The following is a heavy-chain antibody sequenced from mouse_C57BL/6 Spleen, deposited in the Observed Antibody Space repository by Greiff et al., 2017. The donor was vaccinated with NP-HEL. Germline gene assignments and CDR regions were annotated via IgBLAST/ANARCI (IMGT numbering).Heavy chain of an antibody. D-gene: IGHD1-1*01. V-gene: IGHV5-17*01. CDR2: ISSGSSTI. CDR3: ARESDYYGSSYVAY. J-gene: IGHJ3*01. Sequence: DVMLVESGGGLVKPGGSLKLSCAASGFTFSDYGMHWVRQAPEKGLEWVAYISSGSSTIYYADTVKGRFTISRDNAKNTLFLQMTSLRSEDTAMYYCARESDYYGSSYVAYWGQGTLVTVSA. CDR1: GFTFSDYG.